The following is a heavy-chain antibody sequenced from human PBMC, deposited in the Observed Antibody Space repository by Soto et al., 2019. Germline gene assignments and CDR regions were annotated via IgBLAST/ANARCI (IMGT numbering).Heavy chain of an antibody. CDR2: IYFSGGT. V-gene: IGHV4-31*03. CDR1: GGSISSGAYY. Sequence: NPSETLSLTCTVSGGSISSGAYYWSWIRQHPGKGLEWIGYIYFSGGTDYNPSLKRRVTISLDTSKNQFSLKLSSVTAADTAVYYCARALNYGSGLHYWGQGALVTVSS. J-gene: IGHJ4*02. D-gene: IGHD3-10*01. CDR3: ARALNYGSGLHY.